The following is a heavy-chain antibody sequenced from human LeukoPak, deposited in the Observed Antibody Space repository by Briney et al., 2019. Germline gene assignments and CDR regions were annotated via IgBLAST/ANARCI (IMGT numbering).Heavy chain of an antibody. V-gene: IGHV3-30*19. J-gene: IGHJ6*02. Sequence: GGSLRLPCAASGFTFSSYGMHWVRQAPGKGLEWVAVIWYDGSNKYYADSVKGRFTISRDNSKNTLYLQMNSLRAEDTAVYYCARGAYYYYGMDVWGQGTTVTVSS. CDR2: IWYDGSNK. CDR3: ARGAYYYYGMDV. CDR1: GFTFSSYG.